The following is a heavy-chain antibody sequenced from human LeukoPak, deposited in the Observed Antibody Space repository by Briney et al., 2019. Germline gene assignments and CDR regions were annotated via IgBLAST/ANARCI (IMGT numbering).Heavy chain of an antibody. CDR3: TSKPRGGSRPFNY. V-gene: IGHV1-3*04. D-gene: IGHD3-16*01. J-gene: IGHJ4*02. CDR2: INTANGDT. CDR1: GYTFTDHA. Sequence: GASVKVSCKTSGYTFTDHAVHWVRQAPGQSLEWMGWINTANGDTGYSQKFQGRVTITSDTSATTAYMEMSSLRSGDTAVFYCTSKPRGGSRPFNYWGQGTLVTVSS.